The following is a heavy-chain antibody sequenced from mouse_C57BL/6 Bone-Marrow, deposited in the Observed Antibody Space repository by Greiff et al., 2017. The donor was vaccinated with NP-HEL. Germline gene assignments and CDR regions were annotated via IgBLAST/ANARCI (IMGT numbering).Heavy chain of an antibody. V-gene: IGHV1-81*01. CDR1: GYTFTSYG. CDR3: ARGTTVVGGY. Sequence: VKLKQSGAELARPGASVKLSCKASGYTFTSYGISWVKQRTGQGLEWIGEIYPRSGNTYYNEKFKGKATLTADKSSSTAYMELRSLTSEDSAVYFCARGTTVVGGYWGQGTLVTVSA. D-gene: IGHD1-1*01. CDR2: IYPRSGNT. J-gene: IGHJ3*01.